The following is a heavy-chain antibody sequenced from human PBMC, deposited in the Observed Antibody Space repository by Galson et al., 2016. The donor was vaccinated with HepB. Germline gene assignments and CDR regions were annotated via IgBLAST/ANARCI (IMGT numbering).Heavy chain of an antibody. Sequence: SVKVSCKASGYTFTSYGISWVRQAPGQGLEWMGWISAYNGNTNYAQKLQGRVTMTTDTSTSTAYMGLRSLRSDDTAVYYCARRSSATLNYYYNGMDVWGQGTTVTVSS. CDR3: ARRSSATLNYYYNGMDV. CDR2: ISAYNGNT. J-gene: IGHJ6*02. D-gene: IGHD5-12*01. CDR1: GYTFTSYG. V-gene: IGHV1-18*01.